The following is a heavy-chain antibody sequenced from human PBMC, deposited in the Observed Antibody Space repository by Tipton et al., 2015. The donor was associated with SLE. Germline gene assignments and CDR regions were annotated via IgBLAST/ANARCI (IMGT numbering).Heavy chain of an antibody. J-gene: IGHJ3*02. Sequence: GSLRLSCIVSGFTFSSYSMNWVRQAPGKGLEWVSSISSSGAYEYYADSVKGRFTISRDNAKNSLCLQMNSLRAEDTAVYYCAREGGTRPRYVAFDIWGQGTMVTVSS. D-gene: IGHD1-1*01. CDR3: AREGGTRPRYVAFDI. CDR2: ISSSGAYE. CDR1: GFTFSSYS. V-gene: IGHV3-21*01.